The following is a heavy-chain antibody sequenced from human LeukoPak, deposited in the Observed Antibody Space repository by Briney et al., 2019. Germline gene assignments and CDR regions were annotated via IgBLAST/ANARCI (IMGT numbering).Heavy chain of an antibody. V-gene: IGHV4-59*11. CDR1: GGSISRHY. D-gene: IGHD1-7*01. J-gene: IGHJ6*03. Sequence: SETLSLTCTVSGGSISRHYWIWIRQPPGKGLEWIGYIYYSGSTNYNPSLKSRVTISVDASKNQFSLKLSVVNGGDTGVYYRARKMVKKVGKTGTVYNMDVWGKGTTVTVSS. CDR3: ARKMVKKVGKTGTVYNMDV. CDR2: IYYSGST.